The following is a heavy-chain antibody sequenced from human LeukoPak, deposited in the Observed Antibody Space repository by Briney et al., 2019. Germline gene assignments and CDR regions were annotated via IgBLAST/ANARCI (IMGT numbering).Heavy chain of an antibody. CDR2: IYYSGST. CDR3: ARHASEYTTYTNWFDP. Sequence: PSETLSLTCTVSGGSISSGDYYWGWIRQPPGKGLEWIGSIYYSGSTYYNPSLKSRVTISVDTSKNQFSLKLSSATAADTAVYYCARHASEYTTYTNWFDPWGQGTLVTVSS. V-gene: IGHV4-39*01. J-gene: IGHJ5*02. D-gene: IGHD2-2*02. CDR1: GGSISSGDYY.